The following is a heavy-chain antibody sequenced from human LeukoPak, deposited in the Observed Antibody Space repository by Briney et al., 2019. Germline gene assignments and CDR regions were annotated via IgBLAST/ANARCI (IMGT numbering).Heavy chain of an antibody. Sequence: PGGSLRLSCSASGFTFSNYAMSWVRQAPGKGLEWVSTISGGGGSRYYADSVKGRFTISRDNSKNTLHLQMNSLRAEDTAVCYCARSIVGARTGYYFDYWGQGTLVTVSS. J-gene: IGHJ4*02. CDR2: ISGGGGSR. V-gene: IGHV3-23*01. CDR3: ARSIVGARTGYYFDY. D-gene: IGHD1-26*01. CDR1: GFTFSNYA.